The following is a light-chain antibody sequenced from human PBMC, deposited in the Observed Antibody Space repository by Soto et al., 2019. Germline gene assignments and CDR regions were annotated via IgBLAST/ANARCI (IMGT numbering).Light chain of an antibody. J-gene: IGKJ2*01. CDR1: QSVSSN. V-gene: IGKV3-15*01. CDR3: QQYNNWPYT. CDR2: GAS. Sequence: EIVMTQSPDTLSVSPGERATISCRASQSVSSNLAWYQQKPGQAPRLLLYGASTRATGIPARFSSSGSGTEFTLTISSLQSEDFAVFYCQQYNNWPYTFGQGTKLEIK.